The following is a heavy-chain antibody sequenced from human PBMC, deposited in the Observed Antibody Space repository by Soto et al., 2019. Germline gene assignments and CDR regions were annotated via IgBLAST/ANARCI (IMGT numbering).Heavy chain of an antibody. CDR1: GFTFSSSA. Sequence: EVQLLESGGTLVQPGGSLRLSCAASGFTFSSSAMTWVRQAPGKGLEWVSSISASGGSTFYVDSVKGRFTISRDQSKNTLYLQMSSLRAEDTAVYYCAKMDNYDHWSDSSHSWFDPWGQGTLVTVSS. CDR2: ISASGGST. D-gene: IGHD3-3*01. J-gene: IGHJ5*02. CDR3: AKMDNYDHWSDSSHSWFDP. V-gene: IGHV3-23*01.